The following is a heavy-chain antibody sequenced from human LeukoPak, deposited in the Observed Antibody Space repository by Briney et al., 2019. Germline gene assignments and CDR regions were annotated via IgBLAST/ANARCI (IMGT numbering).Heavy chain of an antibody. D-gene: IGHD3-10*01. J-gene: IGHJ6*03. CDR2: IFYDGSNK. V-gene: IGHV3-30*04. Sequence: GGSLRLSCAASGFTFSSYAMHWVRQAPGKGLERVAIIFYDGSNKYYADSVKGRFTISRDNSKNTLYLQMNSLRAEDTAVYYCAKDPTYYYGSGSYSTHYYYYMDVWGKGTTVTISS. CDR1: GFTFSSYA. CDR3: AKDPTYYYGSGSYSTHYYYYMDV.